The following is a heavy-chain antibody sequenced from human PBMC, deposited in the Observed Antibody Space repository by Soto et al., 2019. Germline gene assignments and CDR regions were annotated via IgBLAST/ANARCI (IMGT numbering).Heavy chain of an antibody. D-gene: IGHD4-4*01. Sequence: PGGSLRLSCAASGFTFDDYAMHWVRQAPGKGLEWVSLISWDGGSTYYADSVKGRFTISRDNSKNSLYLQMNSLRAEDTALYYCARGNDYSNYADYYYYGMDGWGQGTTVTVSS. CDR2: ISWDGGST. J-gene: IGHJ6*02. CDR3: ARGNDYSNYADYYYYGMDG. V-gene: IGHV3-43D*04. CDR1: GFTFDDYA.